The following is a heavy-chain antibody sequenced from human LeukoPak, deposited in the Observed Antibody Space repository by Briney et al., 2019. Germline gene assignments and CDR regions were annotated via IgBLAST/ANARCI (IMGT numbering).Heavy chain of an antibody. CDR1: GGSISSYY. CDR3: ATLHYGGNSDI. CDR2: IYYSGST. J-gene: IGHJ4*02. Sequence: SETLSLTCTVSGGSISSYYWSWIRQPPGKGLEWIGYIYYSGSTNYNPSLKSRVTISVDTSKNQFSLKLSSVTAADTAVYYCATLHYGGNSDIWGQGTLVTVSS. V-gene: IGHV4-59*01. D-gene: IGHD4-23*01.